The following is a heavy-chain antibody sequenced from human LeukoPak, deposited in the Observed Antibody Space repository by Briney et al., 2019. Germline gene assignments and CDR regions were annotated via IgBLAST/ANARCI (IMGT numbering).Heavy chain of an antibody. CDR1: GYTFTGYY. J-gene: IGHJ4*02. D-gene: IGHD3-16*01. Sequence: GASVKVSCKASGYTFTGYYMHWVRQAPGQGLEWMGWINPNSGGTNYAQKFQGRVTMTRDTSISTAYMELSRLRSDDTAVYYCARGESWSREGTEGDYWGQGTLVTVSS. V-gene: IGHV1-2*02. CDR3: ARGESWSREGTEGDY. CDR2: INPNSGGT.